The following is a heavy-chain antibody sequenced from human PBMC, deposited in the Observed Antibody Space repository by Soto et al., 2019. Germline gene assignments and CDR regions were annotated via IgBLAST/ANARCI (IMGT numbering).Heavy chain of an antibody. CDR1: GYTFTNYG. J-gene: IGHJ4*02. Sequence: QVQLVQSGPEVKKPGASVKVSCKASGYTFTNYGFNWVRQAPGQGLEWMGWISAYNGHTKDSQIFQARVIMTTDTSTSTAYMELRSLTADDTAVYYCAREGAATNPLGYWGQGTLVTVSS. D-gene: IGHD2-8*01. CDR2: ISAYNGHT. V-gene: IGHV1-18*01. CDR3: AREGAATNPLGY.